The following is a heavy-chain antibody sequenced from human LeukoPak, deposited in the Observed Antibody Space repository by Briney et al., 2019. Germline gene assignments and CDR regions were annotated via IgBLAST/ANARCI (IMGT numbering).Heavy chain of an antibody. D-gene: IGHD4-23*01. J-gene: IGHJ4*02. Sequence: GGSLRLSCAASGFTFSSYSMNRVRQAPGKGLEWVSSISSSSSYIYYADSVKGRFTISRDNAKNSLYLQMNSLRAEDTAVYYCARGGGNSGPFYWGQGTLVTVSS. CDR3: ARGGGNSGPFY. CDR1: GFTFSSYS. CDR2: ISSSSSYI. V-gene: IGHV3-21*01.